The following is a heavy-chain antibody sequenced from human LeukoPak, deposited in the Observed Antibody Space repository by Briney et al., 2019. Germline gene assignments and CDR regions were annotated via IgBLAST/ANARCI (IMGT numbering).Heavy chain of an antibody. Sequence: SETLSLTCSVYGGSFSGYYWSWIRQPPGKGLEWIGEINHSGSTNYNPSLKSRVTISVDTSKNQFSLKLSSVTAADTAVYYCARGGRRSSSSKFDYWGQGTLVTVSS. D-gene: IGHD6-6*01. CDR2: INHSGST. CDR3: ARGGRRSSSSKFDY. J-gene: IGHJ4*02. V-gene: IGHV4-34*01. CDR1: GGSFSGYY.